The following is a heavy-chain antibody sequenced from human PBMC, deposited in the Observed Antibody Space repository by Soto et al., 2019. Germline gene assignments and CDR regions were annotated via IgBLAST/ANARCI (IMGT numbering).Heavy chain of an antibody. V-gene: IGHV3-23*01. CDR1: GFTFSSYA. CDR3: XKVYYYDSSGYYGMFDY. Sequence: GGSLRLSCAASGFTFSSYAMSWVRQAPGKGLEWVSAISGSGGSTYYADSVKGRFTISGDNSKNTLYLQMNSLRAEDTAVYYCXKVYYYDSSGYYGMFDYWGQGTLVTVSS. CDR2: ISGSGGST. D-gene: IGHD3-22*01. J-gene: IGHJ4*02.